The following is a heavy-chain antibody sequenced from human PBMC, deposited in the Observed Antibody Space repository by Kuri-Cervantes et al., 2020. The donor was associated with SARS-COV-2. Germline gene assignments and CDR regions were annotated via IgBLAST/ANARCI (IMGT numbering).Heavy chain of an antibody. Sequence: SGPTLVKPTQTLTLTCTFSGFSLSTSGVGVGWIRQPPGKALEWLALIYWNDDKRYSPSLKSRLTITKDTSKNQVVLTMTNMDPVDTATYYCASIATRLVSYYYYGMDVWCQGTTVTVSS. J-gene: IGHJ6*02. CDR2: IYWNDDK. CDR1: GFSLSTSGVG. CDR3: ASIATRLVSYYYYGMDV. D-gene: IGHD6-6*01. V-gene: IGHV2-5*01.